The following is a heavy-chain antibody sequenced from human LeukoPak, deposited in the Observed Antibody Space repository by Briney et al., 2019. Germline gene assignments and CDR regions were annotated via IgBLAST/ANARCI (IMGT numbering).Heavy chain of an antibody. Sequence: SETLSLTCAVYGGSFSGYYWSGVRQPPGKGGEWIGEINHSGSTNYNPSLTSGVTISVDTSKKQFSLKLSSVPAADTAVYYCARGLSYWARVTFDYWGQGTLVTVSS. D-gene: IGHD2-15*01. V-gene: IGHV4-34*01. CDR3: ARGLSYWARVTFDY. CDR1: GGSFSGYY. CDR2: INHSGST. J-gene: IGHJ4*02.